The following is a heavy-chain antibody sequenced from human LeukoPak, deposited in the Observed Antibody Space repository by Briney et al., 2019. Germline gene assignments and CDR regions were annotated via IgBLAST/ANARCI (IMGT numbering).Heavy chain of an antibody. D-gene: IGHD3-22*01. CDR3: ARGLYDSSGYYYDDY. V-gene: IGHV1-2*06. J-gene: IGHJ4*02. CDR2: INPNSGGT. Sequence: ASVTVFCTASGYTFTGYYMHWVRQAPGQGLEWMGRINPNSGGTNYAQKFQGRVTMTRDTSISTAYMELSSLRSEDTAVYYCARGLYDSSGYYYDDYWGQGTLVTVSS. CDR1: GYTFTGYY.